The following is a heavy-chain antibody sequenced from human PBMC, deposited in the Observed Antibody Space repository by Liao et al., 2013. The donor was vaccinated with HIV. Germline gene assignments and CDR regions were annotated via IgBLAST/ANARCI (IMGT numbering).Heavy chain of an antibody. J-gene: IGHJ6*03. D-gene: IGHD4-23*01. CDR1: GGSITDYY. CDR2: IYHSGTT. CDR3: ARRGGARGQLSYFFYYMDV. Sequence: QVQLQESGPGLVKPSETLSLTCTVSGGSITDYYWSWIRQPSGKGLEWIGYIYHSGTTNYNPSLKSRVTISVDKSKNQISLNLRSVTAADTVPLFCARRGGARGQLSYFFYYMDVWGTGTTVTVSS. V-gene: IGHV4-59*03.